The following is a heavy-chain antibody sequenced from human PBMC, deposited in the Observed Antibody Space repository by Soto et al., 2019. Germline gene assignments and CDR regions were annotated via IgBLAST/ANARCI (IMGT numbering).Heavy chain of an antibody. J-gene: IGHJ5*02. Sequence: GGSLRLSCAASGFTLSSYDMHWVRQATGKGLEWVSAIGTAGGTYYPGSVKGRFTISRENAKNSLYLQMNSLRAGDTAVYYCARGGGRVATPWFDPWGQGTLVTVSS. CDR1: GFTLSSYD. CDR3: ARGGGRVATPWFDP. CDR2: IGTAGGT. V-gene: IGHV3-13*04. D-gene: IGHD5-12*01.